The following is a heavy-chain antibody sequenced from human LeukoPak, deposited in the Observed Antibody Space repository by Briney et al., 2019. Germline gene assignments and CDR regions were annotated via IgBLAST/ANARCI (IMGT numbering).Heavy chain of an antibody. V-gene: IGHV3-43*02. CDR3: AKDETGSCDY. CDR2: VSGDGSTT. J-gene: IGHJ4*02. D-gene: IGHD1-26*01. CDR1: GFTFNNYI. Sequence: PGGSLKLSCAASGFTFNNYITNWVRQVPGKGLEWVSLVSGDGSTTHYADSVKGRFTIYRDNSKNSVYLQLNSLRGEDTAFYYCAKDETGSCDYWGQGTLVTVSS.